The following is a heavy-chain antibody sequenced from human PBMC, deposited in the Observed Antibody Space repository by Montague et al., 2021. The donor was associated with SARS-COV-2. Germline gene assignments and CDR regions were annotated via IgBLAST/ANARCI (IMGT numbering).Heavy chain of an antibody. CDR1: GFAFSNYA. J-gene: IGHJ4*02. V-gene: IGHV3-23*01. CDR3: ARQNWNDGGDY. D-gene: IGHD1-1*01. CDR2: ITGSGSNT. Sequence: SLRLSCAASGFAFSNYATSWVRQAPGKGLEWVSAITGSGSNTYYADSMKGRLTIFRDNSRSTLYLQINSLRAEDTAVYYCARQNWNDGGDYWGQGTLVTVSS.